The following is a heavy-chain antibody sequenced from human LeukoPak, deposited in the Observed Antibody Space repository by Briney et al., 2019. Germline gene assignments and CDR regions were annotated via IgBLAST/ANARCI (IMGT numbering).Heavy chain of an antibody. CDR2: ISGSGGST. D-gene: IGHD3-10*01. CDR3: AKDQEKDHYYGSGSGY. Sequence: GGSLRLSCEASGFTSSSFAMNWVRQAPGKGLEWVSAISGSGGSTYYADSVKGRFTISRDNSKNTLYLQMNSLRAEDTSVYYCAKDQEKDHYYGSGSGYWGQGTLVNVSS. CDR1: GFTSSSFA. J-gene: IGHJ4*02. V-gene: IGHV3-23*01.